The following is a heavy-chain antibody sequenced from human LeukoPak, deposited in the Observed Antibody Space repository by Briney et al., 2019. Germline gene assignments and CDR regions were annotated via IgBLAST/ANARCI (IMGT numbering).Heavy chain of an antibody. D-gene: IGHD3-22*01. CDR3: ARSPNYDSLFDY. J-gene: IGHJ4*02. CDR2: IYPGDSDI. V-gene: IGHV5-51*01. CDR1: GYTFSTYW. Sequence: GESLKISCKGSGYTFSTYWIAWVRQMPGKGLEWMGIIYPGDSDIRYSPSFQGQVTISADKSISTAYLQWSSLKASDTAMYYCARSPNYDSLFDYWGQGTLVTVSS.